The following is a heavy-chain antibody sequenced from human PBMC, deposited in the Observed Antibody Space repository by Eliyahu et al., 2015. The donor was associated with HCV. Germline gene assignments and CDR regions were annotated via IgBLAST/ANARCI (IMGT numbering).Heavy chain of an antibody. D-gene: IGHD1-26*01. CDR2: IYSGGSV. CDR1: GLTVRRNH. CDR3: ARQFSDIVGATGLDY. J-gene: IGHJ4*02. V-gene: IGHV3-53*02. Sequence: EVQLVETGGGLIQPGGSLRLSCEASGLTVRRNHMNWVRQAPGKGLEWVSVIYSGGSVDYADSVKGRFTISRDNSKNTLYLQMNNLRAEDTAVYYCARQFSDIVGATGLDYWGQGTLVTVSS.